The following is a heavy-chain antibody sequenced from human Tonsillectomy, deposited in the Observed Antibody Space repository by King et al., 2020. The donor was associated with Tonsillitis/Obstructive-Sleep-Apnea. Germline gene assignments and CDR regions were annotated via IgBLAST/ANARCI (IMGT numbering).Heavy chain of an antibody. CDR2: IGVNSNTK. CDR1: GFTFSAYS. D-gene: IGHD2-15*01. CDR3: ARRRGGLDSSYWYFDL. V-gene: IGHV3-48*02. Sequence: VQLVESGGGLVQPGGSLRLSCAASGFTFSAYSMNWVRQAPGKGLEWVSNIGVNSNTKYYADSVKGRFTISRDNAKETLYLQISSLRDDDTAVYYCARRRGGLDSSYWYFDLWGRGTLAT. J-gene: IGHJ2*01.